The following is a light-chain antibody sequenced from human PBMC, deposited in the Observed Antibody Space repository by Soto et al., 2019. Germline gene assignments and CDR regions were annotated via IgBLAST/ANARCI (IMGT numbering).Light chain of an antibody. CDR2: EVS. J-gene: IGLJ2*01. CDR3: SSYAGSNNVI. V-gene: IGLV2-8*01. CDR1: SSDVGGYNY. Sequence: QSVLTQPPSASGSPGQSVTISCTGTSSDVGGYNYVSWYQQHPGKAPKLMIYEVSKRPSGVPDRSSGSKSGNTASLTVSGLQAEDEGDYYCSSYAGSNNVIFGGGTKLTVL.